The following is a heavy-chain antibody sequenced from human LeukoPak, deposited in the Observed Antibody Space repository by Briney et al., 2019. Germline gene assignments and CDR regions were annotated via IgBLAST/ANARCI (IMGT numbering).Heavy chain of an antibody. Sequence: ASVKVSCKLSGDTLSKLSMHWVRQAPGKGLEGMGGFDPENADYINAQRFQGRVTMTEDTSTETAYMELSSLRSEDTAVYYCATGPLAAAAIFEYWGQGTLVTVSS. D-gene: IGHD6-25*01. J-gene: IGHJ4*02. CDR2: FDPENADY. CDR3: ATGPLAAAAIFEY. CDR1: GDTLSKLS. V-gene: IGHV1-24*01.